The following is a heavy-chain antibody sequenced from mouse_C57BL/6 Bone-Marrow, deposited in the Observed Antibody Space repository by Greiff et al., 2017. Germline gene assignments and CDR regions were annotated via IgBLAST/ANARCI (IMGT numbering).Heavy chain of an antibody. CDR2: IWRGGST. Sequence: VKLEESGPGLVQPSQSLSITCTVSGFSLTSYGVHWVRQSPGKGLEWLGVIWRGGSTDYNAAFMSRLSITKDNSKSQVFFKMNSLQADDTAIYYCAKNTGYDPLAMDYWGQGTSVTVSS. J-gene: IGHJ4*01. V-gene: IGHV2-5*01. CDR1: GFSLTSYG. D-gene: IGHD2-2*01. CDR3: AKNTGYDPLAMDY.